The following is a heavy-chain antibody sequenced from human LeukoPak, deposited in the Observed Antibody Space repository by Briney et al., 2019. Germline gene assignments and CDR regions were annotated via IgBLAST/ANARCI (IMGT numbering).Heavy chain of an antibody. CDR3: ARERNYDSTGYYYEPGHYFDY. CDR2: IIPIFGTT. Sequence: GSSVKVSFKASRGTFSSYAISWVRQAPGQGFEWMGGIIPIFGTTNHAQKCQGRVTITTDESTSTADMELSSLKSEDTAVYYCARERNYDSTGYYYEPGHYFDYWGQGTLVTVSS. V-gene: IGHV1-69*05. J-gene: IGHJ4*02. CDR1: RGTFSSYA. D-gene: IGHD3-22*01.